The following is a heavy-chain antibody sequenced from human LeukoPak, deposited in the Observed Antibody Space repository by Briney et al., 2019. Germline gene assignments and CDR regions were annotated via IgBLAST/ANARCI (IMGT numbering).Heavy chain of an antibody. CDR3: VKGLAGALGY. Sequence: GGSLRLSCAASGFTFSSYAMSWVRQAPGKGPEWVSGISGNGVSTHYADSVKGRFTISRDNSKNTLYLQMNSPRAEDTAVYYCVKGLAGALGYWGQGTLVTVSS. J-gene: IGHJ4*02. CDR1: GFTFSSYA. D-gene: IGHD6-19*01. V-gene: IGHV3-23*01. CDR2: ISGNGVST.